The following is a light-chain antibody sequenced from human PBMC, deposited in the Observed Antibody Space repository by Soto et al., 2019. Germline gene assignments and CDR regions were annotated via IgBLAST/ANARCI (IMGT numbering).Light chain of an antibody. CDR1: LSVSVY. V-gene: IGKV3-11*01. J-gene: IGKJ5*01. Sequence: EIVLTHSPASLALSPGERATLSFSTSLSVSVYLDWYQQKPGQAPRLLISDASNRATGIPARFSGSGSGTDFTLTISSLEPEDFAVYYCHQRQYWPPITFGQGTRLEIK. CDR3: HQRQYWPPIT. CDR2: DAS.